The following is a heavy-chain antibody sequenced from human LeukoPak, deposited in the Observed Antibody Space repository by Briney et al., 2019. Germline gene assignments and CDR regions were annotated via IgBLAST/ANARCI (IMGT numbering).Heavy chain of an antibody. J-gene: IGHJ5*02. CDR3: ARGAYYYDSSGYYNNWFDP. CDR2: INHSGST. D-gene: IGHD3-22*01. V-gene: IGHV4-34*01. CDR1: GGSFSGYY. Sequence: KPSETLSLTCAVYGGSFSGYYWSWIRQPPGKGLEWIGEINHSGSTNYNPSLKSRVTISVDTSKNQFSLKLSSVSAADTAVYYCARGAYYYDSSGYYNNWFDPWGQGTLVTVSS.